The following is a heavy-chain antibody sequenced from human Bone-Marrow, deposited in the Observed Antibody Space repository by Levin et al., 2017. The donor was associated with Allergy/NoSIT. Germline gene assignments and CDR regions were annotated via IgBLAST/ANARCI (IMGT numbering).Heavy chain of an antibody. CDR1: GYTFTSYY. CDR2: INPSGGST. V-gene: IGHV1-46*01. D-gene: IGHD3-3*01. Sequence: GESLKISCKASGYTFTSYYMHWVRQAPGQGLEWMGIINPSGGSTSYAQKFQGRVTMTRDTSTSTVYMELSSLRSEDTAVYYCARALGTIFGVVIDAFDIWGQGTMVTVSS. J-gene: IGHJ3*02. CDR3: ARALGTIFGVVIDAFDI.